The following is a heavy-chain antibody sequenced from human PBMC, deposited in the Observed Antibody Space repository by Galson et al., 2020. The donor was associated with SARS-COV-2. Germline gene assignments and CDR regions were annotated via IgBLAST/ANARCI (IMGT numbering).Heavy chain of an antibody. CDR1: GGSISSSSYY. Sequence: SETLSLTCTVSGGSISSSSYYWGWIRQPPGKGLEWIGRIYYSGSTYYNPSLKSRVTISVDTSKNQFSLKLSSVTAADTAVYYCARSPIRITIFGVPERWFDPWGQGTLVTVSS. D-gene: IGHD3-3*01. CDR2: IYYSGST. J-gene: IGHJ5*02. CDR3: ARSPIRITIFGVPERWFDP. V-gene: IGHV4-39*01.